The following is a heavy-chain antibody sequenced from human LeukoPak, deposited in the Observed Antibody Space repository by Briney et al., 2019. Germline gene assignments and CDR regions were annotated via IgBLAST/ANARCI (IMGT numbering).Heavy chain of an antibody. CDR2: IYSSGNT. J-gene: IGHJ6*03. Sequence: SETLSLTCTVSGGSISSYFWSWIRQPPGKGLEWIGYIYSSGNTNYNPSLKSRVTISVDTSKNQFSLKLSSVTAADTAVYYCARGQRSSSGWYFNYYYMDVWGKGTTVTISS. CDR3: ARGQRSSSGWYFNYYYMDV. D-gene: IGHD6-19*01. V-gene: IGHV4-59*01. CDR1: GGSISSYF.